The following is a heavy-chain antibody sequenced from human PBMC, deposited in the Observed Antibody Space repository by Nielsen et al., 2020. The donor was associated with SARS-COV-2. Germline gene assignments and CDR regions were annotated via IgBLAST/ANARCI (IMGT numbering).Heavy chain of an antibody. Sequence: GESLKISCAASGFTFDDYGMSWVRQAPGKGLEWVSGINWNGGSTGYADSVKGRFTISRDNAKNSLYLQMNSLRAEDTALYHCARVPQPLWFGELYDWGQGTLVTVSS. D-gene: IGHD3-10*01. CDR2: INWNGGST. CDR3: ARVPQPLWFGELYD. CDR1: GFTFDDYG. J-gene: IGHJ4*02. V-gene: IGHV3-20*01.